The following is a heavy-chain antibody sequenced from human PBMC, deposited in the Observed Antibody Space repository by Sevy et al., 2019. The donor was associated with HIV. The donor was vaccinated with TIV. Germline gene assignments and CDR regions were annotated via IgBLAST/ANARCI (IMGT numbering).Heavy chain of an antibody. CDR3: ARDSTTRPRVLDY. Sequence: SETLTLTCSVSGGSISSYFWTWVRQSPGKGLEWIGNIYFTGNTDYSPSLKSRVTLSLDTSKSQFSLTLKSVTAADTAIYFCARDSTTRPRVLDYWGQGTLVTVSS. V-gene: IGHV4-59*01. D-gene: IGHD1-1*01. J-gene: IGHJ4*02. CDR2: IYFTGNT. CDR1: GGSISSYF.